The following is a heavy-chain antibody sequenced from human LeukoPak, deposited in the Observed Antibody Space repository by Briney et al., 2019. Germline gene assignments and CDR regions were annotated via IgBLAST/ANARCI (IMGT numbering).Heavy chain of an antibody. V-gene: IGHV3-23*01. CDR1: GFTFSIYA. CDR3: AKDRRGVFDF. D-gene: IGHD3-10*01. Sequence: GGSLRLSCAASGFTFSIYAMTWVRQAPGKGLEWVSAITSSGDYTYYTDSVEGRVTISRDNSKNTVYLQMNSLRVEDTAVYYCAKDRRGVFDFWGQGTLVTVSS. J-gene: IGHJ4*02. CDR2: ITSSGDYT.